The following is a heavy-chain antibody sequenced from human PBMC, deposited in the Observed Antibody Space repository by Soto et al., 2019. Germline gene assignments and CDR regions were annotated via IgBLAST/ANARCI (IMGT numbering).Heavy chain of an antibody. CDR3: ARSIVVVTALDY. CDR2: INAGNGNT. J-gene: IGHJ4*02. Sequence: QVQLVQSGAEEKKPGASVKVSCKASGYTLTRYAMHWVRQAPGQRLEWMGWINAGNGNTKYSQKFQGRVTITRDTSAITAYMELSSLRAEDTAVYYCARSIVVVTALDYWGQGTLFPVSS. V-gene: IGHV1-3*05. D-gene: IGHD2-21*02. CDR1: GYTLTRYA.